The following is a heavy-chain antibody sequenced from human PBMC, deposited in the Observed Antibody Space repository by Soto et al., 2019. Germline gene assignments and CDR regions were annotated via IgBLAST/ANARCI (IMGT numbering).Heavy chain of an antibody. CDR1: GGSISRYA. Sequence: ASVKPSCKASGGSISRYAISWGRQAPGQGLEWMGGIIPIFGTANYAQKFQGRVTITADGSTSTAYMELSSLRSEDTAVYYCARSDRILEWLLNGLYCCGQGTTVTGSS. D-gene: IGHD3-3*01. V-gene: IGHV1-69*13. CDR2: IIPIFGTA. CDR3: ARSDRILEWLLNGLYC. J-gene: IGHJ6*02.